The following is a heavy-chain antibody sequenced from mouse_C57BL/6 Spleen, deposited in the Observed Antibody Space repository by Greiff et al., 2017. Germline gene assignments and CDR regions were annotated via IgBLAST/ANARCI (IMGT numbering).Heavy chain of an antibody. CDR3: AGPEYSNYVAWFAY. CDR2: ISSGSSTI. D-gene: IGHD2-5*01. J-gene: IGHJ3*01. V-gene: IGHV5-17*01. Sequence: EVQVVESGGGLVKPGGSLKLSCAASGFTFSDYGMHWVRQAPEKGLEWVAYISSGSSTIYYADTVKGRFTISRDNAKNTLFLQMTSLRSEDTAMYYCAGPEYSNYVAWFAYWGQGTLVTVSA. CDR1: GFTFSDYG.